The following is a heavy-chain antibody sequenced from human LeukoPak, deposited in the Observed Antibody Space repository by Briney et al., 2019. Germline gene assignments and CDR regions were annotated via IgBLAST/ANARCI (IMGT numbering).Heavy chain of an antibody. V-gene: IGHV3-23*01. CDR3: AKASSAVNGCIDY. CDR2: ISGSGGNP. J-gene: IGHJ4*02. Sequence: PGGSLRLSCAASGFTFSDYTMSWVRQAPGKGLEWVSGISGSGGNPDHADSVKGRFTISRDNSRDTLYLQMNSLRAEDTVIYFCAKASSAVNGCIDYWGQGTLVTVSS. D-gene: IGHD2-8*01. CDR1: GFTFSDYT.